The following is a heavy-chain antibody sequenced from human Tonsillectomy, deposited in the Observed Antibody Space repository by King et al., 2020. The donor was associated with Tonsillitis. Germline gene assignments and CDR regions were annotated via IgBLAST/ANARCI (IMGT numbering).Heavy chain of an antibody. V-gene: IGHV4-59*08. Sequence: QLQESGPGLVKPSETLSLICTVSGGSISRYYWSWIRQPPGKGLEWIGYISYSGSTNYNPSLQSRVTISVDTSKNQFSLKLSAVTAADTAVYYCARRWGTAMVTHWYFDLWGRGTLVTVSS. CDR3: ARRWGTAMVTHWYFDL. D-gene: IGHD5-18*01. CDR2: ISYSGST. CDR1: GGSISRYY. J-gene: IGHJ2*01.